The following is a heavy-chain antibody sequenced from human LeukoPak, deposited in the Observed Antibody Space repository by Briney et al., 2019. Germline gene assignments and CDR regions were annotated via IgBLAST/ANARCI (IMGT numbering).Heavy chain of an antibody. D-gene: IGHD3-22*01. V-gene: IGHV3-23*01. CDR1: GFTFGSYA. Sequence: GGSLRLSCAASGFTFGSYAMSWVRQAPGKGLEWVSAISGSGGSTYYADSVKGRFTISRDNSKDTLYLQMNSLRAEDTAVYYCANLVDPYYYDSSGYYSEYFQHWGQGTLVTVSS. CDR2: ISGSGGST. J-gene: IGHJ1*01. CDR3: ANLVDPYYYDSSGYYSEYFQH.